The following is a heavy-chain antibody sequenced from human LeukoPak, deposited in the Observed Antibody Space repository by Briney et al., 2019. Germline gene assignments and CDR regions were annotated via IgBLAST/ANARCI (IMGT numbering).Heavy chain of an antibody. CDR2: IYYSGST. CDR1: GGSISSSSYY. CDR3: ARHRFGYHYGGNSFPYYSDY. Sequence: SETLSLTCTVSGGSISSSSYYWGWIRQPPGKELEWVGSIYYSGSTYYNPSLKSRVTISVDTSKNQFSLKLSSVTAADTAVYYCARHRFGYHYGGNSFPYYSDYWGQGTLVTVSS. J-gene: IGHJ4*02. D-gene: IGHD4-23*01. V-gene: IGHV4-39*01.